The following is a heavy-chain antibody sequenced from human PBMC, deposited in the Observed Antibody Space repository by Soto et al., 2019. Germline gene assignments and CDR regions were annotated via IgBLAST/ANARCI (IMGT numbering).Heavy chain of an antibody. J-gene: IGHJ4*02. Sequence: ASVKVSCRASGNTFASHGFSWVRQAPGQGLEWMGWISGFNGQTNYALKFQGRVTLTTDTSTSTAYMELRSLRSDDTAVYFCARVDPRGVAVVRDYWGQGTLVTVSS. CDR2: ISGFNGQT. V-gene: IGHV1-18*01. D-gene: IGHD3-10*01. CDR3: ARVDPRGVAVVRDY. CDR1: GNTFASHG.